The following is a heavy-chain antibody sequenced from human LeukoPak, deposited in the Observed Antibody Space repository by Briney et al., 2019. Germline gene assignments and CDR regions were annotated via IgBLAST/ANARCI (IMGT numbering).Heavy chain of an antibody. CDR1: GFTFSSYE. CDR2: ISSSGSTI. J-gene: IGHJ4*02. CDR3: AREPPYSNSWTDFDY. V-gene: IGHV3-48*03. Sequence: GGSLRLSCAASGFTFSSYEMNWVRQAPGKGLEWVSYISSSGSTIYYADSVKGRFTISRDNAKNSLYLQMNSLRADDTAIYYCAREPPYSNSWTDFDYWGQGTLVTVSS. D-gene: IGHD6-13*01.